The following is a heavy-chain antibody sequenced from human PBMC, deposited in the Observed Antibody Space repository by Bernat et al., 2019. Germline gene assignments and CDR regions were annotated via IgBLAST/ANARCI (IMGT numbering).Heavy chain of an antibody. CDR3: ARYDGYEDKYYVDY. CDR1: GGSVSSGSYY. J-gene: IGHJ4*02. D-gene: IGHD5-12*01. V-gene: IGHV4-61*01. Sequence: QVQLQESGPGLVKPSETLSLTCTVSGGSVSSGSYYWSWIRQPPGKGLEWIGYIYYSGSTNYNPSLKSRVTISVDTSKNQFSLKLSSVTAADTAVYYCARYDGYEDKYYVDYWGQGTLVTVSS. CDR2: IYYSGST.